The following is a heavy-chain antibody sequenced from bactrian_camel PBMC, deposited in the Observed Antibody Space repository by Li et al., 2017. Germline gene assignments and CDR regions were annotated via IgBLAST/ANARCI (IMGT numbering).Heavy chain of an antibody. D-gene: IGHD6*01. CDR2: ISSTGDIT. CDR1: SSTFRLNT. Sequence: VQLVEYGGGLVQPGGSLTVSCEASSSTFRLNTMSWIRQAPGKGLEWVSIISSTGDITVYAESVKGRFTISQDNAKKTVYLQMDLLKPEDTAMYYCAAGDTYGAVSVKYWGQGTQVTVS. V-gene: IGHV3S40*01. J-gene: IGHJ4*01. CDR3: AAGDTYGAVSVKY.